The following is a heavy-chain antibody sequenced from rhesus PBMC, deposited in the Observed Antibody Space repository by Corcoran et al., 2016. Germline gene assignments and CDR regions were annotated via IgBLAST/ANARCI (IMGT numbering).Heavy chain of an antibody. CDR1: GYSIRRGYG. CDR2: IGGSSGST. D-gene: IGHD1-26*01. Sequence: QVQLQESGPGLVKPSETLSLTCAVSGYSIRRGYGWSWIRPPPGRGLEWIGYIGGSSGSTNYNPSLKCRVTISKDPSKNQFSLKLSSVTAADTAVYYCARGHNWNYGAFDFWGQGLSVTVSS. V-gene: IGHV4-127*01. J-gene: IGHJ3*01. CDR3: ARGHNWNYGAFDF.